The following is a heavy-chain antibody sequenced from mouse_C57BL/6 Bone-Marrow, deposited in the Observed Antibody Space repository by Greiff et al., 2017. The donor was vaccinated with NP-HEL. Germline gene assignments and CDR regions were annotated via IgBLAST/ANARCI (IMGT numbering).Heavy chain of an antibody. D-gene: IGHD2-2*01. CDR1: GYTFTSYW. V-gene: IGHV1-69*01. CDR3: ARSGYGYALDY. CDR2: IDPSASST. J-gene: IGHJ2*01. Sequence: VQLQQPGAELVMPGASVKLSCKASGYTFTSYWMHWVKQRPGQGLEWIGEIDPSASSTNYNQKFKGKSTLTVDKSSSTAYMQLSSLTSEDSAVYYCARSGYGYALDYWGQGTTLTVSS.